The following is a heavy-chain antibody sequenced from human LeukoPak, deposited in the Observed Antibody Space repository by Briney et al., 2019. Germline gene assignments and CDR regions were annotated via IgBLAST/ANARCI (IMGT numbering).Heavy chain of an antibody. Sequence: SETLSLTCTVSGASIGTYYWSWIRQPPGKGLEWIGYISPNGYTLYTPSLKSRVTISRDTSENHISLILSSVTAADTAVYHCTRHDVVPVIGHGMAVWGQGTTVTVSS. CDR3: TRHDVVPVIGHGMAV. CDR1: GASIGTYY. J-gene: IGHJ6*02. V-gene: IGHV4-59*08. D-gene: IGHD2-2*01. CDR2: ISPNGYT.